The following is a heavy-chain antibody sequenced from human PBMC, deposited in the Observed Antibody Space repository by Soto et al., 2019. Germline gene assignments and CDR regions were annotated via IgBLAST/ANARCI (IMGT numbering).Heavy chain of an antibody. V-gene: IGHV3-23*01. CDR1: GFTSSSYA. CDR2: ISGSGGST. Sequence: PGGSLRLSCAASGFTSSSYAMSWVCQAPGKGLEWVSAISGSGGSTYYADSVKGRFTISRDNSKNTLYLQMNSLRAEDTAVYYCAKKLKPQWLVPLYFEYWGQGTLVTVSS. CDR3: AKKLKPQWLVPLYFEY. J-gene: IGHJ4*02. D-gene: IGHD6-19*01.